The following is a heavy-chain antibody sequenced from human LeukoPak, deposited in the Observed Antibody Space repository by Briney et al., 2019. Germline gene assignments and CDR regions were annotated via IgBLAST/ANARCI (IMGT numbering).Heavy chain of an antibody. J-gene: IGHJ4*02. CDR3: AKDPSDVRRYY. V-gene: IGHV3-23*01. Sequence: GGSLRLSCAASGFTFSSYAMSWVRQAPGKGLEWVSAISGSGGSTYYADSVKGRFTISRDNSKNTVYLQMNSLRAEDTAVYYCAKDPSDVRRYYWGQGTLVTVSS. CDR1: GFTFSSYA. CDR2: ISGSGGST.